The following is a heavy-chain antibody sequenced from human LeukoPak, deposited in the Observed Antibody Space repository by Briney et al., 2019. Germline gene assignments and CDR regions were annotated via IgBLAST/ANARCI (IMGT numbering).Heavy chain of an antibody. Sequence: PGGSLRLSCAASGFTFRTYGMSWVRQAPGKGLEWISYITSSSSSMYYADSVKGRFTISRDNAKNSLYLQMNSLRAEDTAVYYCARVSGSYGDSAYWGQGTLVTVSS. V-gene: IGHV3-48*04. CDR2: ITSSSSSM. CDR1: GFTFRTYG. CDR3: ARVSGSYGDSAY. J-gene: IGHJ4*02. D-gene: IGHD1-26*01.